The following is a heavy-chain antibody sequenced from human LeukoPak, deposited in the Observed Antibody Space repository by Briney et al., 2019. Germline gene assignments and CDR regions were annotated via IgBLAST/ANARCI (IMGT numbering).Heavy chain of an antibody. J-gene: IGHJ4*02. Sequence: GGSLRLSCAASGFTFSSNAMNWVRQAPGKGLEWVAVISYNGSNKYYADSVKGRFTISRDNSKKTLYLQMNSLRAEDTAVYYCAKADRRWATYYYDTSGYYYDYWGQGTLVTVSS. CDR3: AKADRRWATYYYDTSGYYYDY. D-gene: IGHD3-22*01. CDR2: ISYNGSNK. CDR1: GFTFSSNA. V-gene: IGHV3-30*04.